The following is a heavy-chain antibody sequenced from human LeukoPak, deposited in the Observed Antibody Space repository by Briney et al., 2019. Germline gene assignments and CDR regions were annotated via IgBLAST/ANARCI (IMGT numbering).Heavy chain of an antibody. CDR1: GITFSNYA. CDR3: AKPGYSSGWYIFDY. Sequence: GGSLRLSCAAYGITFSNYAMSWVRQAPGKGLEWVSAISGSGSTTYYADSVKGRFTISRDNSKNTLFLQMNSLRAEDTALYYCAKPGYSSGWYIFDYWGQGTLVTVSS. D-gene: IGHD6-19*01. V-gene: IGHV3-23*01. J-gene: IGHJ4*02. CDR2: ISGSGSTT.